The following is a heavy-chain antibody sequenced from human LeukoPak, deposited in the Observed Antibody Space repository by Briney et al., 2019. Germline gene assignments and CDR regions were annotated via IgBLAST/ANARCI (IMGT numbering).Heavy chain of an antibody. D-gene: IGHD3-3*01. CDR1: GGSISRSNW. CDR2: IYHSGST. J-gene: IGHJ2*01. V-gene: IGHV4-4*02. CDR3: AREDYDDSGAWYFDL. Sequence: SGTLSLTCAVSGGSISRSNWWSWVRQPPGKGLEWIGEIYHSGSTNYNPSLKSRVTISVDKSKNQFSLKLSPVTAADTAVYYCAREDYDDSGAWYFDLWGRGTLVTVSS.